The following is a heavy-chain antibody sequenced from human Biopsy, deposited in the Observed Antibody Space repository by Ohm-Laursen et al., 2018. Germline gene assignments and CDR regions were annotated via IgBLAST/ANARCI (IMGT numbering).Heavy chain of an antibody. CDR3: ARATNSTGWPYYYFHGMDV. Sequence: SETLSLTCTVSGGSISSDYWSWIRQTPGKGLEWIGYIYYSGSTNYNPSLKSRVTISVDTSKNQFSLRLNSVTAADTAVYYCARATNSTGWPYYYFHGMDVWGQGTTVTVSS. CDR2: IYYSGST. J-gene: IGHJ6*02. V-gene: IGHV4-59*01. CDR1: GGSISSDY. D-gene: IGHD2/OR15-2a*01.